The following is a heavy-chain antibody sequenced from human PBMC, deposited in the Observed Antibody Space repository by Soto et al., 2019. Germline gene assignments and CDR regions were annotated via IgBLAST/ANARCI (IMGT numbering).Heavy chain of an antibody. CDR1: GYTFTSYG. J-gene: IGHJ4*02. D-gene: IGHD3-3*01. V-gene: IGHV1-18*01. CDR2: ISAYNGNT. CDR3: ARPGGDLYDFWSGYGSFDD. Sequence: QVPLVQSGAEVKKPGASVKVSCKASGYTFTSYGISWVRQAPGQGLEWMGWISAYNGNTNYAQKLQGRVTMTTDTSTSTAYMELRSRRFDDTAVYYCARPGGDLYDFWSGYGSFDDWGQGTLVTVSS.